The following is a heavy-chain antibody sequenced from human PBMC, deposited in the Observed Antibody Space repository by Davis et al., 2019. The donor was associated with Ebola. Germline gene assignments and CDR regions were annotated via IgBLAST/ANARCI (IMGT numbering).Heavy chain of an antibody. CDR2: IRYDGSNK. J-gene: IGHJ4*02. V-gene: IGHV3-30*02. CDR1: GFTFSNFG. Sequence: GESLKISCAASGFTFSNFGMHWVRQVPGNGLEWVAFIRYDGSNKYYADSVKGRFTTSRDNSKNTLYLQMNSLRPEDTAVYYCAKVYEAYCGGDCYSQFEYWGQGTLVTVSS. D-gene: IGHD2-21*02. CDR3: AKVYEAYCGGDCYSQFEY.